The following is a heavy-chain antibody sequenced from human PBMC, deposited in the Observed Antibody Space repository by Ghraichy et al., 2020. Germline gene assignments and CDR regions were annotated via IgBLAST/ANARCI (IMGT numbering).Heavy chain of an antibody. CDR2: IYYSGHS. V-gene: IGHV4-39*02. Sequence: SETLSLTCAVSGASINSRSFYWGWIRQPPGKGLEWITSIYYSGHSYDNPSLKSRLTFSLDTSKNHFSLQLHSVTAADTAVYFCASARIVEVFGARNHNWFDPWGQGILVSVSS. CDR1: GASINSRSFY. D-gene: IGHD2-15*01. J-gene: IGHJ5*02. CDR3: ASARIVEVFGARNHNWFDP.